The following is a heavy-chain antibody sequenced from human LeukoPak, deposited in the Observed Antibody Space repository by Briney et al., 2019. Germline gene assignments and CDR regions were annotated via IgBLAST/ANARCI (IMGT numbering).Heavy chain of an antibody. V-gene: IGHV3-48*03. CDR2: ISSSGSTI. CDR1: GFTFSSYE. D-gene: IGHD3-10*01. CDR3: AKLAKYFYGSETYYFFEH. J-gene: IGHJ4*02. Sequence: GRSLRLSCAASGFTFSSYEMNWVRQAPGKGLEWVSYISSSGSTIYYADSVKGRFTISRDNAKNSLFLQMNSLRVEDTAVYYCAKLAKYFYGSETYYFFEHWGQGTPVTASS.